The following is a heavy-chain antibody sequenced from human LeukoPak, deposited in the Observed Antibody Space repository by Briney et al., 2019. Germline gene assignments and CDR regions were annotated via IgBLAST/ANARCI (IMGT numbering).Heavy chain of an antibody. Sequence: ASVKVSCKASGYTLTSYYMHWVRQAPGQGLEWMGIINPSGGSTSYAQKFQGRVTMTRDTSTSTVYMELSSLRSEDTAVYYCAFLAARDAFDIWGQGTMVTVSS. CDR2: INPSGGST. CDR1: GYTLTSYY. J-gene: IGHJ3*02. V-gene: IGHV1-46*03. D-gene: IGHD6-6*01. CDR3: AFLAARDAFDI.